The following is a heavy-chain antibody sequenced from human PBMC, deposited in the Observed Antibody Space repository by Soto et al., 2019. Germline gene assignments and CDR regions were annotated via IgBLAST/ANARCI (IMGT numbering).Heavy chain of an antibody. D-gene: IGHD2-2*02. J-gene: IGHJ6*01. CDR3: ARAYTGRLPRRADYYYAMDV. CDR1: GFSFSDYD. Sequence: GSLRLSCVASGFSFSDYDMHWVRQVPGRGLEWVSAIGAARDPYYLGSVKGRFSISRENAQNSVYLQMNDLRAGDSAVYYCARAYTGRLPRRADYYYAMDVWGQGTTVTVSS. CDR2: IGAARDP. V-gene: IGHV3-13*04.